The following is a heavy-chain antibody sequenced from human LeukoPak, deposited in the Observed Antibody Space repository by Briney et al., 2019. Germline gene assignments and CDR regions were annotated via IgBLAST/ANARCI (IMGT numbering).Heavy chain of an antibody. CDR3: ASGIAAAGTWFDP. J-gene: IGHJ5*02. V-gene: IGHV4-34*01. CDR2: INHSGST. D-gene: IGHD6-13*01. CDR1: GGSFSGYY. Sequence: PETLSLTCAVYGGSFSGYYWSWIRQPPGKGLEWIGEINHSGSTNYNPSLKSRVTISVDTSKNQFSLKLSSVTAADTAVYYCASGIAAAGTWFDPWGQGTLVTVSS.